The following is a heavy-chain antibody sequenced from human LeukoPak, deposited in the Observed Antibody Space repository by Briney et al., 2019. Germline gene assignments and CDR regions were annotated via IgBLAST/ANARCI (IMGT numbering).Heavy chain of an antibody. J-gene: IGHJ6*02. V-gene: IGHV3-13*01. CDR1: GFTFSSYD. CDR3: ARAESSGWETYYYYYGMDV. Sequence: PGGSLRLSCAASGFTFSSYDMHWVRQATGKGLEWVSAIGTAGDTYYPGSVKGRFTISRENAKNSLYLQMNSLRAGDTAVYYCARAESSGWETYYYYYGMDVWGQGTTVTVS. D-gene: IGHD6-19*01. CDR2: IGTAGDT.